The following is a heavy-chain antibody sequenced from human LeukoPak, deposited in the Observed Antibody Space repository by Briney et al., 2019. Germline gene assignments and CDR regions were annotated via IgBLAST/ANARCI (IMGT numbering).Heavy chain of an antibody. J-gene: IGHJ4*02. Sequence: GRSLRLSCAASGFTFSSYGMHWVRQAPGKGLEWVAVISYDGSNKYYADSVKGRFTISRDNSKNTLYLQMNSLRAEDTAVYYCAKGAWADYWGQGTLVTV. CDR1: GFTFSSYG. CDR2: ISYDGSNK. V-gene: IGHV3-30*18. CDR3: AKGAWADY.